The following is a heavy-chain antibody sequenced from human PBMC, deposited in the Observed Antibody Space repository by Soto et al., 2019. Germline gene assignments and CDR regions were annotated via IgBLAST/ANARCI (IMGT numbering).Heavy chain of an antibody. D-gene: IGHD3-10*01. Sequence: GGSLRLSCAASGFTFSSYAMHWVRQAPGKGLEWVAVISYDGSNKYYADSVKGRFTISRDNSKNTLYLQMNSLRAEDTAVYYCARGWFGEYDYYYGMDVWGQGTMVTVSS. V-gene: IGHV3-30-3*01. CDR1: GFTFSSYA. J-gene: IGHJ6*02. CDR3: ARGWFGEYDYYYGMDV. CDR2: ISYDGSNK.